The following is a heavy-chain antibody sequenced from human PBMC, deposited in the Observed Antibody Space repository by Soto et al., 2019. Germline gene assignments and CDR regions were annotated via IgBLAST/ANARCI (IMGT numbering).Heavy chain of an antibody. V-gene: IGHV3-23*01. CDR3: ARDPSTGFADC. D-gene: IGHD3-9*01. Sequence: EVQLLQSGGDLVQPGGSLRLSCAASGFTFSNYAMNWVRQAPGKGLEWVSTISSSGGSTYYADSVKGLFTVSRDNSKNTLYLQINSLRAEDTAVYYCARDPSTGFADCWGQGTLVTVSS. CDR2: ISSSGGST. CDR1: GFTFSNYA. J-gene: IGHJ4*02.